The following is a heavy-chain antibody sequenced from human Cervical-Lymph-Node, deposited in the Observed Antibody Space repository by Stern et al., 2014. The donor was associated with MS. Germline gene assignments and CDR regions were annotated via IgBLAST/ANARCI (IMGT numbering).Heavy chain of an antibody. J-gene: IGHJ4*02. D-gene: IGHD5-18*01. CDR1: GYTFTNHA. V-gene: IGHV7-4-1*02. CDR3: ARGDLDNYGYPDY. Sequence: QMQLVQSGSELKKPGASVKVSCKASGYTFTNHAMNWVRQAPGQGLEWMGWINTNTGNPTYDQGFTGRFVFSLDTSASTAYLQISSLKTEDTAVYYCARGDLDNYGYPDYWGQGTLVTVSS. CDR2: INTNTGNP.